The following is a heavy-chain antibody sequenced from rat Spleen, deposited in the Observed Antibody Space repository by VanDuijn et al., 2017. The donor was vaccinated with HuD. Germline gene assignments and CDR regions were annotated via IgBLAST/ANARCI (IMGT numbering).Heavy chain of an antibody. J-gene: IGHJ2*01. V-gene: IGHV5S13*01. CDR2: ISPSGGNT. CDR1: GFTFKNYG. Sequence: EVQLVESGGGLVQPGRSLKVSCAASGFTFKNYGMAWVRQAPAKGLEWVAAISPSGGNTYYRDSMKGRFTVSRDNAENTVFLQMNSLRSEDTATYYCARQDTSGYSNWFGYWGQGVMVTVSS. D-gene: IGHD4-3*01. CDR3: ARQDTSGYSNWFGY.